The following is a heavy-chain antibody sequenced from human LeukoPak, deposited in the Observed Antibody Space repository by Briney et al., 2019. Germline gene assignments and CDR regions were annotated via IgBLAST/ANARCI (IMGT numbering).Heavy chain of an antibody. V-gene: IGHV3-23*01. CDR3: AKHSHDGSAPYYEVQLDY. J-gene: IGHJ4*02. CDR1: GFTFSSYE. CDR2: ISRSGVAT. D-gene: IGHD3-22*01. Sequence: GGSLRLSCAASGFTFSSYEMNWVRQAPGKGLEWVSTISRSGVATYYANSVKGRFTISRDNSKNTVYVQMNSLRAEDTAIYYCAKHSHDGSAPYYEVQLDYWGQGTLVTVSS.